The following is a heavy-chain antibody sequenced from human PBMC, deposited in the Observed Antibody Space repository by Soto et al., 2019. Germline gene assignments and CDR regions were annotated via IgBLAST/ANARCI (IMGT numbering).Heavy chain of an antibody. D-gene: IGHD3-22*01. Sequence: PGGSLRLSCAASGFTFDTYVMSWVRQAPGKGLEWVSAINGAGYSTYYADSVKGRFTISRDNSKNTLYLHMSGLRAEDTALYYCAVLSGVVAKTGYWGQGTLVTVSS. CDR3: AVLSGVVAKTGY. J-gene: IGHJ1*01. CDR1: GFTFDTYV. V-gene: IGHV3-23*01. CDR2: INGAGYST.